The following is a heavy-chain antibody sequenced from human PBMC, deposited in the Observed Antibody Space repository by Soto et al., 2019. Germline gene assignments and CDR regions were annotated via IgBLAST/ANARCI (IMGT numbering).Heavy chain of an antibody. CDR2: THHSGRA. V-gene: IGHV4-61*05. Sequence: SETLSLTCIVSGGSISSSIYSWAWIRQPPGKGPEWIGYTHHSGRAVYNPSLRSRVTMSVDRSKSQFSLRLDFVTAADTAVYFCARWGETNSSPHVRAFDVWGQGTMVTVSS. CDR1: GGSISSSIYS. D-gene: IGHD3-16*01. CDR3: ARWGETNSSPHVRAFDV. J-gene: IGHJ3*01.